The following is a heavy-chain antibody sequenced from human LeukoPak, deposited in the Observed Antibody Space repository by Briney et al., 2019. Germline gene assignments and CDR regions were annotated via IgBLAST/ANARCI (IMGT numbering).Heavy chain of an antibody. CDR1: GFTFSHAW. V-gene: IGHV3-23*01. CDR2: ISGGGGST. D-gene: IGHD1-26*01. Sequence: PGGSLRLSCAASGFTFSHAWMNWVRQAPGKGLEWVSTISGGGGSTYYADSVKGRFTISRDNSKNTLYLQVESLRAEDTAVYCCAKGGKWDVTPFDYWGQGTLVTVSS. CDR3: AKGGKWDVTPFDY. J-gene: IGHJ4*02.